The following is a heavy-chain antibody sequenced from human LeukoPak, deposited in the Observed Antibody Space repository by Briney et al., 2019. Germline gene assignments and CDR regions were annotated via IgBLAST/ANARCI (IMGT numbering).Heavy chain of an antibody. D-gene: IGHD6-19*01. J-gene: IGHJ4*02. V-gene: IGHV3-30*04. CDR2: ISYDGSNK. Sequence: PGRSLRLSCAASGFTFSSYAMHWVRQAPGKGLERVAVISYDGSNKYYADSVKGRFTISRDNSKNTLYLQMNSLRAEDTAVYYCASPSGSSGWYRYYFDYWGQGTLVTVPS. CDR3: ASPSGSSGWYRYYFDY. CDR1: GFTFSSYA.